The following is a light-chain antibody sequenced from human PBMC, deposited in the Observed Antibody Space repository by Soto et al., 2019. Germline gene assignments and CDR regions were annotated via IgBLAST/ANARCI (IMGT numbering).Light chain of an antibody. Sequence: DIQMTQSPSSLSASVGDRVVITCRASQSISSYLNWYQQKPGKAPKLLIYAASSLQSGVPSRFSGSGSGTDFTLTISSLQPEDFATYYCQQSYSTPYTFGQGTKWISN. V-gene: IGKV1-39*01. CDR1: QSISSY. CDR3: QQSYSTPYT. J-gene: IGKJ2*01. CDR2: AAS.